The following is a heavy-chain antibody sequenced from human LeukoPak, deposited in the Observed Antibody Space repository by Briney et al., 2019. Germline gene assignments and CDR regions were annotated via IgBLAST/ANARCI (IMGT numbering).Heavy chain of an antibody. J-gene: IGHJ4*02. CDR3: GRTSPRYGGCDC. CDR2: IYSSGST. V-gene: IGHV4-4*07. CDR1: GGSISSYY. Sequence: PSETLSLTCTVSGGSISSYYWSWIRQPAGKGLEGIGRIYSSGSTNYNPSLTSRVTMSVDTSRNQFSLNLTSVTAADTAVYYCGRTSPRYGGCDCWGQGTLVTVSS. D-gene: IGHD4-23*01.